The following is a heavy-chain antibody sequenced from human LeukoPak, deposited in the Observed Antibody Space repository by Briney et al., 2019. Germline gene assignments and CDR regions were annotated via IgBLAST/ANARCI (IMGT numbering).Heavy chain of an antibody. J-gene: IGHJ3*02. Sequence: SETLSLTCSVSGGSISSLYWSWIRQPPGKGLEWIGYIYYTGSTNYNPSLKSRVTMFVDMSKNQFSLRLSSVTAADTAVYYCARENTMVRGAFDAFDIWGQGTMVTVSS. CDR1: GGSISSLY. CDR3: ARENTMVRGAFDAFDI. D-gene: IGHD3-10*01. CDR2: IYYTGST. V-gene: IGHV4-59*12.